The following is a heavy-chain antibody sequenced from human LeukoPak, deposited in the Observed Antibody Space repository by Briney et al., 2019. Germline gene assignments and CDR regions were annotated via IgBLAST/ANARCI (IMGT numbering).Heavy chain of an antibody. CDR2: IKQDGSEK. D-gene: IGHD3-22*01. Sequence: GGSLRLSCAASGFTFSSYWMSWVRQVPGKGLEWVANIKQDGSEKYYVDSVKGRFTISRDNAKTSLYLQMNSLRAEDTALYYCARDRGTYYYDTTSHYDAFDIWGQGTMVTVSS. V-gene: IGHV3-7*01. CDR1: GFTFSSYW. J-gene: IGHJ3*02. CDR3: ARDRGTYYYDTTSHYDAFDI.